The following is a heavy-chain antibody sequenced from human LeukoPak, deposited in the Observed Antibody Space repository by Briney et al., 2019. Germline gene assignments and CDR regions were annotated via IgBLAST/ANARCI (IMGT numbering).Heavy chain of an antibody. Sequence: SETLSLTCAVYGGSFSGYYWSWIRQPPGKGLEWIGEINHSGSTNYNPSLKSRVTMSVDTSKNQFSLKLGSVTAADTAVYYCARGSRMSSWYWGQGTLVTVSS. CDR3: ARGSRMSSWY. V-gene: IGHV4-34*01. CDR1: GGSFSGYY. J-gene: IGHJ4*02. CDR2: INHSGST. D-gene: IGHD6-13*01.